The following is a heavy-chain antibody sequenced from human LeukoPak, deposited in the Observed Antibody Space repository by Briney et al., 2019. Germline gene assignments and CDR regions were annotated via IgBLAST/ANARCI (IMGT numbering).Heavy chain of an antibody. J-gene: IGHJ1*01. D-gene: IGHD6-25*01. CDR3: ARDPFSAGAEYFQY. Sequence: GGSLSLSCAASGFTFKSYSMKWVRQAPGKGREWVSSISSRSSYIYYADSVRGRFTIYRDNAKNSLYLQMNSLRAEETAEYYCARDPFSAGAEYFQYWGQGTLVTVSS. CDR2: ISSRSSYI. CDR1: GFTFKSYS. V-gene: IGHV3-21*01.